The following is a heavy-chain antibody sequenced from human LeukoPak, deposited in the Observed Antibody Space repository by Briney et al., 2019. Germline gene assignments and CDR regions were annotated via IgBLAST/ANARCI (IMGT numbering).Heavy chain of an antibody. CDR3: ARGGHYYDSSGPTFDY. V-gene: IGHV1-69*04. D-gene: IGHD3-22*01. J-gene: IGHJ4*02. CDR1: GGTFSSYA. Sequence: SVKVSCKASGGTFSSYAISWVRQAPGQGLEWMGRIIPILGIANYAQKFQGRVTITADKSTSTAYMELSSLRSEDTGVYYCARGGHYYDSSGPTFDYWGQGTLVTVSS. CDR2: IIPILGIA.